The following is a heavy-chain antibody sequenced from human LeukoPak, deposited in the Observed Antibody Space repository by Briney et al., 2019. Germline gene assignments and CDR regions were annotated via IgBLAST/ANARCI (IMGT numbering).Heavy chain of an antibody. Sequence: APVKVSCKASGGTFSSYAISWVRQAPGHGLEWMGGIIPIFGTANYAQKFQGRVTITADKSTSTAYMELSSLRSEDTAVYYCARDQRGSMVRGVIGYYYGMDVWGKGTTGTVSS. D-gene: IGHD3-10*01. CDR1: GGTFSSYA. J-gene: IGHJ6*04. CDR3: ARDQRGSMVRGVIGYYYGMDV. V-gene: IGHV1-69*06. CDR2: IIPIFGTA.